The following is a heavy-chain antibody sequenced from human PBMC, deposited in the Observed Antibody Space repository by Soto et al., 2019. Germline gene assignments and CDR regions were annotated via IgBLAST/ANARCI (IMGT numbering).Heavy chain of an antibody. CDR3: ARVKQWLVTFWFDP. CDR2: IYHSGST. CDR1: GSSISSSNW. V-gene: IGHV4-4*02. Sequence: SETLSLTCAVSGSSISSSNWWSWVRQPPGKGLEWIGEIYHSGSTNYNPSLKSRVTISVDKSKNQFSLKLSSVTAADTAVYYCARVKQWLVTFWFDPWGQGTLVTVSS. D-gene: IGHD6-19*01. J-gene: IGHJ5*02.